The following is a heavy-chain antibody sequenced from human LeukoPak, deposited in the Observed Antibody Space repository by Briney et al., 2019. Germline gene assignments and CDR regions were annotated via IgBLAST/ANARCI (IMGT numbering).Heavy chain of an antibody. CDR1: GFTFSSYG. Sequence: GGSLRLSCAASGFTFSSYGMHWVRQAPGKGLEWVAFIRYDGSNKYYADSVKGRFTISRDNSKTTLYLQMNSLRAEATAVYYCAKWPYCSSTSCYTRQPDYWGQGTLVTVSS. CDR3: AKWPYCSSTSCYTRQPDY. V-gene: IGHV3-30*02. CDR2: IRYDGSNK. J-gene: IGHJ4*02. D-gene: IGHD2-2*02.